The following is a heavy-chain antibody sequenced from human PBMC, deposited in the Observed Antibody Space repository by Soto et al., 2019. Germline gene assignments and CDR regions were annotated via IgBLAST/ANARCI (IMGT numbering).Heavy chain of an antibody. Sequence: SETLSLTCTVSGGSISSGGCYWIWIRQHPGKGLEWIGYIYYSGSTYYNPSLKSRVTISVDTSKNQFSLKLSSVTAADTAVYYCARLIVGATTEGYYYYGMDVWGQGTTVTVSS. CDR2: IYYSGST. D-gene: IGHD1-26*01. V-gene: IGHV4-31*03. CDR1: GGSISSGGCY. J-gene: IGHJ6*02. CDR3: ARLIVGATTEGYYYYGMDV.